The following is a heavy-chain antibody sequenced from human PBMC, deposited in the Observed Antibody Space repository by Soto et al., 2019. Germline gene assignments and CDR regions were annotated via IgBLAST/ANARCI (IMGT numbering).Heavy chain of an antibody. D-gene: IGHD3-10*01. V-gene: IGHV1-18*01. CDR3: ARGPIQRLLWFGALDAFDI. Sequence: ASVKVSCKASGYTFTSYGISWVRQAPGQGLEWMGWISAYNGNTNYAQKLQGRVTMTTDTSTSTAYMELRSLRSDDTAVYYCARGPIQRLLWFGALDAFDIWGQGTMVTVS. J-gene: IGHJ3*02. CDR1: GYTFTSYG. CDR2: ISAYNGNT.